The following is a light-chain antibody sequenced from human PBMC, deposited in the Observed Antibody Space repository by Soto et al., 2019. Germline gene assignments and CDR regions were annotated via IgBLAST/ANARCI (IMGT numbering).Light chain of an antibody. CDR2: KVS. CDR1: QSVGTW. J-gene: IGKJ1*01. Sequence: DIQMTQFPSTLSASVGDRVTITCRASQSVGTWLDWFQQKPGKAPKVLIYKVSNLETGVPSRFSGSGSGTEFTLTISRLQPDDSANYYCQHYNGSPWTFGQGTKVEIK. V-gene: IGKV1-5*03. CDR3: QHYNGSPWT.